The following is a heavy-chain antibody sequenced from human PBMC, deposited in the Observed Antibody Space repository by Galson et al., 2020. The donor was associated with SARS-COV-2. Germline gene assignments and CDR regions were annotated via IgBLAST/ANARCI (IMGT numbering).Heavy chain of an antibody. CDR2: ISYDGSNK. V-gene: IGHV3-30*18. Sequence: SSYGMHWVRQAPGKGLEWVAVISYDGSNKYYADSVKGRFTISRDNSKNTLYLQMNSLRAEATAVYYCAKDTGFVVVPAAISMEVWGKWTTVTGSS. CDR3: AKDTGFVVVPAAISMEV. D-gene: IGHD2-2*01. J-gene: IGHJ6*03. CDR1: SSYG.